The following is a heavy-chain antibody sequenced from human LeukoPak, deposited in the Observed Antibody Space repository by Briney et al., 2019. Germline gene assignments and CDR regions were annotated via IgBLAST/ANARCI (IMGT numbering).Heavy chain of an antibody. CDR3: ARDNFNWAAFDI. D-gene: IGHD1-20*01. CDR2: IWYEGSRK. J-gene: IGHJ3*02. V-gene: IGHV3-33*01. CDR1: GFTFSNYA. Sequence: PGRSLRLSCAASGFTFSNYAMHWVRLAPGKGLEWVAVIWYEGSRKDYEDSVKGRFTISRDNSKNTLDLQMNSLRTEDTAVYCCARDNFNWAAFDIWGQGTMVTVSS.